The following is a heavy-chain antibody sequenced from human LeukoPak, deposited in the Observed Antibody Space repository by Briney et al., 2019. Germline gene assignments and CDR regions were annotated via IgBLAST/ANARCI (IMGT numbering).Heavy chain of an antibody. CDR1: GFTFSSYA. CDR2: ISGSGGST. CDR3: AKDRTSSGWYGVYFDY. J-gene: IGHJ4*02. D-gene: IGHD6-19*01. Sequence: GGSLRLSCAASGFTFSSYAMSWVRQAPGKGLEWVSAISGSGGSTYYADSVKGRFTISRDNPKNTLYLQMNSLRAEDTAVYYCAKDRTSSGWYGVYFDYWGQGTLVTVSS. V-gene: IGHV3-23*01.